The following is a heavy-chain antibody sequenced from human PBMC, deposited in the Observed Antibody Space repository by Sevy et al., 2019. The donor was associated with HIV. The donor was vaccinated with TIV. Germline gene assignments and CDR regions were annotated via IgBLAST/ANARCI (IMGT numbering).Heavy chain of an antibody. CDR1: GFTFSSYS. V-gene: IGHV3-21*01. J-gene: IGHJ6*02. CDR3: ARAKNYYGMDV. CDR2: ISSSSSYI. Sequence: GGSLRLSCAASGFTFSSYSMNWVRQAPGKGLEWVSSISSSSSYIYYADSVKDRFTISRDNAKNSLYLQMNSLRAEDTAVYYCARAKNYYGMDVWGQGTTVTVSS.